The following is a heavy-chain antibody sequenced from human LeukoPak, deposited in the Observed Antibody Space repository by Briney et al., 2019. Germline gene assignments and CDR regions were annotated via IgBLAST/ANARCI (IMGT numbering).Heavy chain of an antibody. Sequence: GGSLRLSCTVSGFTVSSNSMSWVRQAPGKGLEWVSFIYSDNTHYSDSVKGRFTISRDNSKNTLYLQMNSLRAEDTAVYYCARDNHYGSGTNFDYWGQGTLVTVSS. D-gene: IGHD3-10*01. V-gene: IGHV3-66*03. CDR2: IYSDNT. CDR3: ARDNHYGSGTNFDY. J-gene: IGHJ4*02. CDR1: GFTVSSNS.